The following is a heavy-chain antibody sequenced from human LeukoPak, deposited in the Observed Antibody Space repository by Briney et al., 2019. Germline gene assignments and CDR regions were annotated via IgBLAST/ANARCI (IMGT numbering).Heavy chain of an antibody. CDR3: ARVQYSYGYVASFFDY. CDR1: GFTFSSYS. J-gene: IGHJ4*02. V-gene: IGHV3-48*04. CDR2: ISSSGSTI. Sequence: GGSLRLSCAASGFTFSSYSMNWVRQAPGKGLEWVSYISSSGSTIYYADSVKGRFTISRDNAKNSLYLQMNSLRAEDTAVYYCARVQYSYGYVASFFDYWGQGTLVTVSS. D-gene: IGHD5-18*01.